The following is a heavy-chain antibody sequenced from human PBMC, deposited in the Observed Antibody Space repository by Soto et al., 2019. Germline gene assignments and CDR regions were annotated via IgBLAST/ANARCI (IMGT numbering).Heavy chain of an antibody. J-gene: IGHJ6*02. CDR3: ARHAQYYDILTGYRGYDYGMDV. V-gene: IGHV4-59*08. CDR2: IYYSGST. CDR1: GGSRSSYY. Sequence: PSETLSLTCPVSGGSRSSYYWSWIRQPPGKGLEWIGYIYYSGSTNYNPSLKSRVTISVDTSKNQFSLKLSSVTAADTAVYYCARHAQYYDILTGYRGYDYGMDVWGQGTTVTAP. D-gene: IGHD3-9*01.